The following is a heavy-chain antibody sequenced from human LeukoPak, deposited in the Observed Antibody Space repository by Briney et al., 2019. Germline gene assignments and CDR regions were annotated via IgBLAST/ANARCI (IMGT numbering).Heavy chain of an antibody. CDR2: INPNSGGT. V-gene: IGHV1-2*02. CDR1: GYTFTGYY. CDR3: ARDLFPYYYDSSGYYDFDY. J-gene: IGHJ4*02. Sequence: ASVKVSCKASGYTFTGYYMHWVRQAPGQGLEWMGWINPNSGGTNYAQKFQGRVTMTRDTSISTAYMELSRLRSDDTAVYYCARDLFPYYYDSSGYYDFDYWGQGTLVTVSS. D-gene: IGHD3-22*01.